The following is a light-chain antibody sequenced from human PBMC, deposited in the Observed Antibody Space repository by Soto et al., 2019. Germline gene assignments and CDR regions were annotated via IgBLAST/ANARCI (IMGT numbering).Light chain of an antibody. CDR3: QHRHLSPIP. V-gene: IGKV3-11*01. J-gene: IGKJ5*01. CDR1: QSFRGL. CDR2: DAY. Sequence: EVVLTQSPGTLSLSPGERATLSCRASQSFRGLLAWYQQKPGQAPRLLIYDAYNRATGIPPRFRGSGSGTDFTLTISSLEPEDSALYYSQHRHLSPIPFGQGTRLQIK.